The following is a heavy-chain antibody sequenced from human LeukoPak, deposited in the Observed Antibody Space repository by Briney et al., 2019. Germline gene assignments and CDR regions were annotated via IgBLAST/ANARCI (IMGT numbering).Heavy chain of an antibody. V-gene: IGHV4-39*02. CDR2: IYYSGST. Sequence: PSETLSLTCTVSGGSISSYYWGWIRQPPGKGLEWIGSIYYSGSTYYNPSLKSRVTISVDTSKNQFSLKLSSVTAADTAVYYCARDPRFSPFDNWGQGTLVTVSS. CDR1: GGSISSYY. J-gene: IGHJ4*02. CDR3: ARDPRFSPFDN.